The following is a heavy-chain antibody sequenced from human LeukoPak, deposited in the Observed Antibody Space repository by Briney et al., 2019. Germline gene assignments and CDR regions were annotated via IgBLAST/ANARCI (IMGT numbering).Heavy chain of an antibody. CDR2: IGTAGDT. Sequence: PGGSLRLSCAASGFTFSSYDMHWVRQATGKGLEWVSAIGTAGDTYYAGSVKGRFTISRENAKNSLYLQMNSLRAGDTAVYYCARGLPREGWFDPWGQGTLVTVSS. D-gene: IGHD1-26*01. J-gene: IGHJ5*02. CDR1: GFTFSSYD. V-gene: IGHV3-13*01. CDR3: ARGLPREGWFDP.